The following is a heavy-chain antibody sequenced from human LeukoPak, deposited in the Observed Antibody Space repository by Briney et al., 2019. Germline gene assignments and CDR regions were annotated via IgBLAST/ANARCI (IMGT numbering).Heavy chain of an antibody. D-gene: IGHD3-22*01. CDR2: IYYSGST. V-gene: IGHV4-59*01. CDR3: ARGADSSGYYSIFYFDY. Sequence: SEILSLTCTVSGGSISSYYWNWIRQPPGKGLEWIGYIYYSGSTNYNPSLKSRVTISVDTSKNQFSLKLSSVTAADTAVYYCARGADSSGYYSIFYFDYWGQGTLVTVFS. CDR1: GGSISSYY. J-gene: IGHJ4*02.